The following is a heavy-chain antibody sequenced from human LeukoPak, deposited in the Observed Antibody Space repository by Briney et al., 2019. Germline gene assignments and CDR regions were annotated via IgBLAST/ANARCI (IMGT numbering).Heavy chain of an antibody. V-gene: IGHV1-69*02. J-gene: IGHJ4*02. Sequence: SVKVSCKASRGTFSSYTISWVRQAPGQGLEWMGRIIPILGIANYAQKFQGRVTVTADKSTSTAYMELSSLRSEDTAVYYCARGSVFGVVIITHWGQGTLVTVSS. CDR3: ARGSVFGVVIITH. CDR2: IIPILGIA. D-gene: IGHD3-3*01. CDR1: RGTFSSYT.